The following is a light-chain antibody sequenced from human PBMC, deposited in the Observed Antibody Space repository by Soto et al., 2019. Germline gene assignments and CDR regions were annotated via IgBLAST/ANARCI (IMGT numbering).Light chain of an antibody. V-gene: IGLV2-14*01. Sequence: QSVLTQPASVSGSPGQSITISCTGTSSYIGGYNYVSWFQQYPGKAPKVMIYEVTNRPSGVSNRFSGSKSGNTASLTISGLQAEDEADYYCSSYTSTNTLIFGGGTQLTVL. CDR1: SSYIGGYNY. J-gene: IGLJ2*01. CDR2: EVT. CDR3: SSYTSTNTLI.